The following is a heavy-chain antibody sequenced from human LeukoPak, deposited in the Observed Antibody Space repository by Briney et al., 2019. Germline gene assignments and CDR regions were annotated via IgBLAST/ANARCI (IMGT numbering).Heavy chain of an antibody. CDR1: GGSMNLYY. D-gene: IGHD4-17*01. CDR2: IQNSGRT. CDR3: ARNFARNSGDYGNDAFDI. Sequence: SETLSLTCNVSGGSMNLYYWSWIRQSPGEGLEWIGYIQNSGRTYYNPSLKSRGTVSLDTSKNQFSLKSASVTAGDTAVYYCARNFARNSGDYGNDAFDIWGQGTMVTVSS. V-gene: IGHV4-59*01. J-gene: IGHJ3*02.